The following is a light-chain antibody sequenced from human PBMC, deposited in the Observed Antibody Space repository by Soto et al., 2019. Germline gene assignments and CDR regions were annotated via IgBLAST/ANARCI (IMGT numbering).Light chain of an antibody. Sequence: SALTQPPSASGSPGQSVTISCTGTSSDVGGYSYVSWYQQHPGKAPKLMIYEVSKRPSGVPDRFSGSKSGNTASLTVSGLQAEDEADYYCSSYAGSNNYVVFGGGTKLTVL. J-gene: IGLJ2*01. V-gene: IGLV2-8*01. CDR2: EVS. CDR1: SSDVGGYSY. CDR3: SSYAGSNNYVV.